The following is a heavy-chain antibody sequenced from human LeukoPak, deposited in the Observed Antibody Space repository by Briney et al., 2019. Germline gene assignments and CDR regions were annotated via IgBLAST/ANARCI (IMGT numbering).Heavy chain of an antibody. Sequence: GGSLRLSCAASGFTFSSYWMHWVRQAPGKGLVWVSRINSDRSSTSYADSVKGRFTISRDNAKNTLYLQMNSLRAEDTAVYYCASEYCSSTSCYTNWFDPWGQGTLVTVSS. D-gene: IGHD2-2*02. J-gene: IGHJ5*02. CDR1: GFTFSSYW. CDR2: INSDRSST. V-gene: IGHV3-74*01. CDR3: ASEYCSSTSCYTNWFDP.